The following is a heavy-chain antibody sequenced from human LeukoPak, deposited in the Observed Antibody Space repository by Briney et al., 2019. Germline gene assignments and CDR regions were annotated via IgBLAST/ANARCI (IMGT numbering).Heavy chain of an antibody. CDR2: AGWAGGTT. D-gene: IGHD3-10*02. CDR3: AKELDTMFFDY. V-gene: IGHV3-43*01. Sequence: PGGSLRLSCATSGFNFHRYTIHWVRQAPGKGLEWVSLAGWAGGTTYYSDSVRGRFTISRDSGGNSVYLQMNSLTTDDTAFYFCAKELDTMFFDYWGQGALVTVSS. J-gene: IGHJ4*02. CDR1: GFNFHRYT.